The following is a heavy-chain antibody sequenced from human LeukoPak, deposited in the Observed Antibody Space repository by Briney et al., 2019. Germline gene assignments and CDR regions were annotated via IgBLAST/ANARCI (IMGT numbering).Heavy chain of an antibody. Sequence: GSSVKVSCKASGGTFSTYAISWVRQAPGQGLEWMGRLIPSVGIANYAQKFQGRVTITADKSTSTAYMELSSLRSEDTAVYYCATGIVGATTPGNLDYWGQGTLVTVSS. CDR1: GGTFSTYA. J-gene: IGHJ4*02. CDR3: ATGIVGATTPGNLDY. D-gene: IGHD1-26*01. CDR2: LIPSVGIA. V-gene: IGHV1-69*04.